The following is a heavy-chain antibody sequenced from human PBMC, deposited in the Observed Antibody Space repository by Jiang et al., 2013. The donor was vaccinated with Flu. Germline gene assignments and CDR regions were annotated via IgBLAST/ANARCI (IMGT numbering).Heavy chain of an antibody. V-gene: IGHV4-59*03. J-gene: IGHJ4*02. D-gene: IGHD2-15*01. CDR2: GFYSGST. CDR1: GVSINSYY. Sequence: PGLVKPSETLSLTCTVSGVSINSYYWTWVRQPPGKGLEWIGYGFYSGSTAYNPSLKGRVTISVDTSTNQVSLQLKSVTAADTAMYYCAGFCSGGGCPDHWGQGALVTVSS. CDR3: AGFCSGGGCPDH.